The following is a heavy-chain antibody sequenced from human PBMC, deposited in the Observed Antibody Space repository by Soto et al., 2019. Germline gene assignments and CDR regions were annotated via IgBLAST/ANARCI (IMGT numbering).Heavy chain of an antibody. CDR3: ARTGRIAIFGVVTEFDP. CDR1: GDSIGGSNFY. Sequence: SETLSLTCTVSGDSIGGSNFYWGWLRQPPGKGLGWIGSIFYSGNTYYNPSLKSRVIMSVDTSKNQLSLRLNSVTAADTAVYYCARTGRIAIFGVVTEFDPWGPGTLVTVSS. J-gene: IGHJ5*02. D-gene: IGHD3-3*01. V-gene: IGHV4-39*01. CDR2: IFYSGNT.